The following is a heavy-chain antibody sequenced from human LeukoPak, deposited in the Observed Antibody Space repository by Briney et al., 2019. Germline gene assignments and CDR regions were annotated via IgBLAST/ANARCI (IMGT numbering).Heavy chain of an antibody. CDR1: GGSINGDY. J-gene: IGHJ5*02. CDR2: IHYSGRT. D-gene: IGHD2-21*01. Sequence: SEALSLTCILSGGSINGDYWSWIRQTPRRGLEGIGYIHYSGRTSYNPSLKSRVPISVDTSKNQFSLRLASVTAADTAVYYCAKETVVVPADDWFGPWGQGTLVTVPS. V-gene: IGHV4-59*01. CDR3: AKETVVVPADDWFGP.